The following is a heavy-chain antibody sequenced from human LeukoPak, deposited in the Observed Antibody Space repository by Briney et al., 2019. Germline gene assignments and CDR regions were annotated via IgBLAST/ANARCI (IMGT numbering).Heavy chain of an antibody. J-gene: IGHJ3*02. Sequence: RSLRLSCAASGFTFSSYGMHWVRRAPGKGLGWVAVIWYDGSNKYYADSVKGRFTISRDNSKNSRYLQMNSLRAEDTAVYYCARDPGDRTYYYGSGSKGDAFDIWGQGTMVTVSS. V-gene: IGHV3-33*01. CDR3: ARDPGDRTYYYGSGSKGDAFDI. CDR2: IWYDGSNK. CDR1: GFTFSSYG. D-gene: IGHD3-10*01.